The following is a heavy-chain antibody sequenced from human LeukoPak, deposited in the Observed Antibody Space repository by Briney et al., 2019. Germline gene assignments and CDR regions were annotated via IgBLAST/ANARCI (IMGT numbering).Heavy chain of an antibody. CDR3: ARIPPFWSGYSYWYFDL. J-gene: IGHJ2*01. V-gene: IGHV6-1*01. CDR1: GDSVSNNSGA. CDR2: TYYRTKWYN. D-gene: IGHD3-3*01. Sequence: SQTLSLTCSISGDSVSNNSGAWNWIRQSPSRGLEWLGRTYYRTKWYNDYAVSVKSRITISPDTSKNQFSLQLNSVTPEDTAVYYCARIPPFWSGYSYWYFDLWGRGTLVTVSS.